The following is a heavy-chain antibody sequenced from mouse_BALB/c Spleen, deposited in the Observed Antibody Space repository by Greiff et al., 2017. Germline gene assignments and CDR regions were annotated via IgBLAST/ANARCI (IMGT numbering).Heavy chain of an antibody. CDR1: GFTFTDYY. D-gene: IGHD1-1*01. V-gene: IGHV7-3*02. J-gene: IGHJ2*01. CDR3: ARDKNYNGSSRNNFDY. Sequence: EVMLVESGGGLVQPGGSLRLSCATSGFTFTDYYMSWVRQPPGKELECLGFIRNKANGYTTDYSASVKGRFTITRDNSQSILYLQMNTLRAEDSATYYCARDKNYNGSSRNNFDYWGEGTTRTVAS. CDR2: IRNKANGYTT.